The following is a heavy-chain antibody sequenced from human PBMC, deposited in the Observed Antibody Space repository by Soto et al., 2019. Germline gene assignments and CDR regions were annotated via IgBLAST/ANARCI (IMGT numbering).Heavy chain of an antibody. J-gene: IGHJ6*02. Sequence: PSETLSLTCDVSGGSISTCGYSWNWIRHPPGKGLEWFGYIYHSGSTYDNPSLKSRVTMSVNRSKNQFSLNLTSVTAADTAVYFCARGHYRYAMDVWGQGTTVTVSS. V-gene: IGHV4-30-2*01. CDR2: IYHSGST. CDR3: ARGHYRYAMDV. CDR1: GGSISTCGYS.